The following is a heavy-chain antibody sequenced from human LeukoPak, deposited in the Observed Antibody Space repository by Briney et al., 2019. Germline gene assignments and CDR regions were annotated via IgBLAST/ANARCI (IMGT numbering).Heavy chain of an antibody. J-gene: IGHJ4*02. D-gene: IGHD3-10*01. CDR2: IWHDGSHK. CDR1: GFAFNTYA. V-gene: IGHV3-33*01. Sequence: GTSLRLSCAASGFAFNTYAMHWVRQAPGKGLEWVRLIWHDGSHKFYIDSVRGRFTISRDNSKNTVYLQMNGLRAEDTAVYYCARELFGSGSYPDFWGQGTLVTVSS. CDR3: ARELFGSGSYPDF.